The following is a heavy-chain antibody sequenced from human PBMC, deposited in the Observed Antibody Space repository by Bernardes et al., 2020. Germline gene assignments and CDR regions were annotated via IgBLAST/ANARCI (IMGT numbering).Heavy chain of an antibody. J-gene: IGHJ4*02. Sequence: SETLSLTCVVSGGSISSTDSMNRGGYSWSWIRQSPGKGLEWIGYIYHSGTTYYNPSLRSRVTMSVDESKNQFSLTLTSLTAADTAVYYCARVAGAYAYAQGPRIAPYFDSWGQGTLVTVSS. CDR1: GGSISSTDSMNRGGYS. CDR3: ARVAGAYAYAQGPRIAPYFDS. CDR2: IYHSGTT. D-gene: IGHD2-21*01. V-gene: IGHV4-30-2*06.